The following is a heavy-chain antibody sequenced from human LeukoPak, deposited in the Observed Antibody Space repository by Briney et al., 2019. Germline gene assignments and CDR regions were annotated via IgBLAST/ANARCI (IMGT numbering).Heavy chain of an antibody. CDR2: INPNSGGT. D-gene: IGHD6-13*01. V-gene: IGHV1-2*02. Sequence: ASVKVSCKASGYTFTGYYMHWVRQAPGQGLEWMGWINPNSGGTNYAQKFQGRVTMTRDTSISTAYMELSRPRSDDTAVYYCARFTTSIAAAGYDNWGQGTLVTVSS. CDR1: GYTFTGYY. CDR3: ARFTTSIAAAGYDN. J-gene: IGHJ4*02.